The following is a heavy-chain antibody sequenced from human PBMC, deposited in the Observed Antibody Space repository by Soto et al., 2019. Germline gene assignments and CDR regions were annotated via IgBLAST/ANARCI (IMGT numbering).Heavy chain of an antibody. J-gene: IGHJ1*01. D-gene: IGHD4-17*01. CDR3: ARVARSRGLYGHYDLQYFQH. V-gene: IGHV1-18*01. CDR1: GYTFTSYG. Sequence: ASVKVSCKASGYTFTSYGISWVRQAPGQGLEWMGWISAYNGNTNYAQKLQGRVTMTTDTSTSTAYMELRSLRSDDTAVYYCARVARSRGLYGHYDLQYFQHWGQATLVTVSS. CDR2: ISAYNGNT.